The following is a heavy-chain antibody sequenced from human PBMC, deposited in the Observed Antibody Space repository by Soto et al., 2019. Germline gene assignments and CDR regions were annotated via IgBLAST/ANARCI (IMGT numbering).Heavy chain of an antibody. CDR2: ISSSSSYI. Sequence: GGSLRLSCAGSGFTFSSYSMNWVRQAPGKGLEWVSSISSSSSYIYYADSVKGRFTISRDNAKNSLYLQMNSLRAEDTAVYYCARSYYDFGCGSRPGVMDVWGQGTTVTGS. J-gene: IGHJ6*02. CDR1: GFTFSSYS. V-gene: IGHV3-21*01. D-gene: IGHD3-3*01. CDR3: ARSYYDFGCGSRPGVMDV.